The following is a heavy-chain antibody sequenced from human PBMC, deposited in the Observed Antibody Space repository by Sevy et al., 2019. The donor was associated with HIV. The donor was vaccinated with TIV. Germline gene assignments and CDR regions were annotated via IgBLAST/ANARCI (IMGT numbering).Heavy chain of an antibody. J-gene: IGHJ5*02. Sequence: SETLSLTCAVYGGSFSGYYWSWIRQPPGKGLEWIGEINHSGSTNYNPSLKSRVTISVDTSKNQFSLKLSSVTAADTAVYYCARVRQNMLAARELWWFDPWGQGTLVTVSS. CDR2: INHSGST. CDR1: GGSFSGYY. V-gene: IGHV4-34*01. D-gene: IGHD2-15*01. CDR3: ARVRQNMLAARELWWFDP.